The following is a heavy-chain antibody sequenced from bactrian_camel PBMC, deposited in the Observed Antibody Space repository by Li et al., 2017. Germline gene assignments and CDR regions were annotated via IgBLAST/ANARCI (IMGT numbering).Heavy chain of an antibody. CDR1: GFTFSSWY. V-gene: IGHV3-2*01. CDR2: INPDGSKT. Sequence: HVQLVESGGGLVQPGGSLRLSCAASGFTFSSWYMSWVRQAPGKGLEWVSGINPDGSKTLYADSVKGRFTISQDNAKNTVYLQMNSLKSEDTALYFCATGEGFDCSGAYCSLHYWGQGTQVTVSS. CDR3: ATGEGFDCSGAYCSLHY. J-gene: IGHJ4*01. D-gene: IGHD3*01.